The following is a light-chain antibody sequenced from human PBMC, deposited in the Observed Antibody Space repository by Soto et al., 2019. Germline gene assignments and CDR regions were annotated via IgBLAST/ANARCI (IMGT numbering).Light chain of an antibody. CDR2: CAS. Sequence: EIVLTQSPATLSLSPGERATLSCRAGQSVSSNLAWYQQKPGQAPRLLIYCASTRATGIPARFSGSGSGTEFTLAISSLQSEDFAVYYCQQYNNWPPWTFGQGTKVDIK. V-gene: IGKV3-15*01. J-gene: IGKJ1*01. CDR3: QQYNNWPPWT. CDR1: QSVSSN.